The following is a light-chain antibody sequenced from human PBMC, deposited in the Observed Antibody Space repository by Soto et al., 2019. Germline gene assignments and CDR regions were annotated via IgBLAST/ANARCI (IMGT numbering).Light chain of an antibody. Sequence: NFMLTQPHSVSESPGKTVTISCTRSSGSIASNYVRWYQQRPGSAPTTVIYEDNQRPSGVPDRFSGSIDSSSNSASLTISGLKTEDEADYYCQFYDSSNPVVFGGGTRVPVL. CDR2: EDN. V-gene: IGLV6-57*04. CDR1: SGSIASNY. J-gene: IGLJ2*01. CDR3: QFYDSSNPVV.